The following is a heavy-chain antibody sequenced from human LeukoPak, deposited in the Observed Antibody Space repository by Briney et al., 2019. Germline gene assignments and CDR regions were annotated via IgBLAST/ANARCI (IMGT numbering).Heavy chain of an antibody. CDR1: GGSISSSSYY. CDR3: ARVLFPRFGTQEAPEHYYHYYMDV. D-gene: IGHD3-10*01. Sequence: SETLSLTCTVSGGSISSSSYYWGWIRQPPGKGLEWIGSIYYSGSTYYHPSLKSRITISLDTSKNQFSLKLSSVTAADTAVYYCARVLFPRFGTQEAPEHYYHYYMDVWGKGTTVTISS. V-gene: IGHV4-39*07. J-gene: IGHJ6*03. CDR2: IYYSGST.